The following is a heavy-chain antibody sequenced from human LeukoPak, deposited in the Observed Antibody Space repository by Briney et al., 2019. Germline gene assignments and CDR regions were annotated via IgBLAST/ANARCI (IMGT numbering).Heavy chain of an antibody. CDR3: ASSYAGDYWGDY. CDR2: ISSGSNTI. CDR1: GFTFSTYS. Sequence: GGSLRLSCAASGFTFSTYSMNWVRQAPGKGLEWVSYISSGSNTIYYADSVKGRFTISRDNAKNSLYLHMNSLRAEDTAVYYCASSYAGDYWGDYWGQGTLVTVSS. D-gene: IGHD7-27*01. V-gene: IGHV3-48*01. J-gene: IGHJ4*02.